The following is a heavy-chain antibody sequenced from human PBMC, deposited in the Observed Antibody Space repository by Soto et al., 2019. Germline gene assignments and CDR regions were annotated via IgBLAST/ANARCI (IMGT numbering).Heavy chain of an antibody. J-gene: IGHJ4*02. CDR1: GFTFSSYG. V-gene: IGHV3-33*01. D-gene: IGHD4-17*01. CDR2: IWYDRSNK. CDR3: ARDGSTVTSPTDY. Sequence: GGSLRLSCAASGFTFSSYGMHWVRQAPGKGLEWVAVIWYDRSNKYYADSVKGRFTISRDNSKNTLYLQMNSLRAEDTAVYYCARDGSTVTSPTDYWGQGTLVTVSS.